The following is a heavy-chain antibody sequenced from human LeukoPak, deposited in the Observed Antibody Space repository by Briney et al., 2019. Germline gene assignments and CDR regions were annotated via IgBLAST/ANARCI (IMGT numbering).Heavy chain of an antibody. V-gene: IGHV3-11*01. Sequence: GGSLRLSCAASGLTFSGYYMSWIRQAPGKGLEWVAYISSSGSTIYYADSVKGLFTISRDNAKNSLYLQMNSLRAEETAVYYCARGTDAYYYYMDVWGKGTTVTISS. J-gene: IGHJ6*03. CDR1: GLTFSGYY. CDR3: ARGTDAYYYYMDV. CDR2: ISSSGSTI.